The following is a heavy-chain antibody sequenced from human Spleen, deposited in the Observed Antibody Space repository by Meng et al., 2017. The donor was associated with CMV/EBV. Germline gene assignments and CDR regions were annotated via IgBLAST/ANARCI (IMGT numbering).Heavy chain of an antibody. V-gene: IGHV4-39*07. D-gene: IGHD3-10*01. CDR2: TYYSGST. CDR1: GVSISSSSFY. Sequence: SGVSISSSSFYWGWIRQPPGKGLEWIGTTYYSGSTYYNPSLKTRVTISLDTSKDQFSLRLSSVTAADTAVYFCARGVWFGANWFDPWGQGTLVTVSS. J-gene: IGHJ5*02. CDR3: ARGVWFGANWFDP.